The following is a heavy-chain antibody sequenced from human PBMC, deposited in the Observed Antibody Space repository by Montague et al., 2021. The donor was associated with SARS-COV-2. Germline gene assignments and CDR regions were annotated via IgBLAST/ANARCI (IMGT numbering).Heavy chain of an antibody. CDR1: GFTFRYYD. V-gene: IGHV3-48*03. J-gene: IGHJ3*02. CDR3: TRDYRSVVGDGLDI. Sequence: SLRLSCAASGFTFRYYDMNWVRQAPGEGPEWISYISTSAYTTSYAGSVKGRFTISRDNGKNSLYLQMNSLRVEDTAVYYCTRDYRSVVGDGLDIWGQGTKVTVSS. CDR2: ISTSAYTT. D-gene: IGHD3-16*02.